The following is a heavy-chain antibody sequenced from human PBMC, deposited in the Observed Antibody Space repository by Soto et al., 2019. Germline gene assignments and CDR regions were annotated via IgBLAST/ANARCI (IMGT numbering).Heavy chain of an antibody. V-gene: IGHV1-8*01. D-gene: IGHD6-13*01. Sequence: QVQVVQYRAEVKKHGASVKVSCKATGYTFTSYDINWVRQATGQGLEWMGWMNPNSGNTGYAKKFQGRVTMTRNTSIRTAYMKLSSLRTEDTAVYYCAREHSSTWRFDYWGQGTLVTFSS. J-gene: IGHJ4*02. CDR2: MNPNSGNT. CDR1: GYTFTSYD. CDR3: AREHSSTWRFDY.